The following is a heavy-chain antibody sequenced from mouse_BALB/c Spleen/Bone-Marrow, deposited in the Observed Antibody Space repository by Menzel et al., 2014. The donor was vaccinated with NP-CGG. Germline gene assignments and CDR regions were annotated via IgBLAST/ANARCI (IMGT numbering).Heavy chain of an antibody. CDR3: ARDVGYGNYFVY. Sequence: EVMLVESGGGLVQPGDSLRLSCATSGFTFSDFYMEWVRQPPGKRLEWIAASRNKAKHYITEYSASVKGRFIVSRDTSQSILYLQMNALRAEDTAIYYCARDVGYGNYFVYWGQGTLVTVSA. D-gene: IGHD2-10*02. CDR2: SRNKAKHYIT. J-gene: IGHJ3*01. V-gene: IGHV7-1*02. CDR1: GFTFSDFY.